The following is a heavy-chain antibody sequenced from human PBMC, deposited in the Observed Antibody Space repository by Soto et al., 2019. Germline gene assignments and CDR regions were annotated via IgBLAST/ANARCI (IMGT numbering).Heavy chain of an antibody. Sequence: GGSLRLSCTVSGFACNNYGTNWVRQAPGKGLEWVSSISKSDYTYYSDSVKGRFTISRDNAKNSVSLQMNTLRVEDTAVYYCAREDSIIIPAVSDFWGQGTLVTVSS. CDR3: AREDSIIIPAVSDF. V-gene: IGHV3-21*01. CDR1: GFACNNYG. D-gene: IGHD2-2*01. CDR2: ISKSDYT. J-gene: IGHJ4*02.